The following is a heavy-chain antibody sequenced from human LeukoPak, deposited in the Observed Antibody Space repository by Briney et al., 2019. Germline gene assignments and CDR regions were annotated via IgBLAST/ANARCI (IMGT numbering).Heavy chain of an antibody. CDR2: INHSGST. Sequence: SETLSLTCAVYGGSFSGYYWSWIRQPPGKGLEWIREINHSGSTNYNPSLKSRVTISVDTSKNQFSLKLSSVTAADTAVYYCARGRRVAAAGTGTVYWGQGTLVTVSS. CDR3: ARGRRVAAAGTGTVY. J-gene: IGHJ4*02. D-gene: IGHD6-13*01. V-gene: IGHV4-34*01. CDR1: GGSFSGYY.